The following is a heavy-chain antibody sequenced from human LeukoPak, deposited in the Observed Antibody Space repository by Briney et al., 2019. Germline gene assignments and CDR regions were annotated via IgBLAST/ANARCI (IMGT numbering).Heavy chain of an antibody. D-gene: IGHD5-18*01. CDR3: AKTNGGYSYGPVHIDY. V-gene: IGHV3-23*01. CDR2: ISGSGGST. J-gene: IGHJ4*02. CDR1: GFTFSSYG. Sequence: GGSLRLSCAASGFTFSSYGMSWVRQAPGKGLEWVSAISGSGGSTYYADSVKGRFTISRDNSKNTLYLQMNSLRAEDTAVYYCAKTNGGYSYGPVHIDYWGQGTLVTVSS.